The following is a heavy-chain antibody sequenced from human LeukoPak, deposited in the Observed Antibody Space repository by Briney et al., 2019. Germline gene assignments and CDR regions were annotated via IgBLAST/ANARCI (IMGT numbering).Heavy chain of an antibody. CDR2: IWYDGSNK. Sequence: GGSLRLSCAASGFTFSSYGMHWVRQAPGKGLEWVAVIWYDGSNKYYADSVKGRFTISRDNSKNTLYLQMSSLRAEDTAVYYCVKDEAPYYYDSSGYYFGDWGQGTLVTVSS. D-gene: IGHD3-22*01. J-gene: IGHJ4*02. CDR3: VKDEAPYYYDSSGYYFGD. CDR1: GFTFSSYG. V-gene: IGHV3-30*02.